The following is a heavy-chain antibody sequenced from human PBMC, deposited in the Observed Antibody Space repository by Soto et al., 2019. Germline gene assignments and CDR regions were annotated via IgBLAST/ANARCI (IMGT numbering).Heavy chain of an antibody. CDR3: ARRREGTGRTLHY. V-gene: IGHV3-7*03. CDR2: IDQDGSGK. CDR1: GFTFRAYW. D-gene: IGHD1-1*01. Sequence: EVHLVESGGGLVQRGGSLRLSCAASGFTFRAYWMSWVRQAPGKGLEWVANIDQDGSGKYYVDSVRGRFTISRDNAHNSLYLQTNSLRDEDTAVYFCARRREGTGRTLHYWGQGTLVTVSS. J-gene: IGHJ4*02.